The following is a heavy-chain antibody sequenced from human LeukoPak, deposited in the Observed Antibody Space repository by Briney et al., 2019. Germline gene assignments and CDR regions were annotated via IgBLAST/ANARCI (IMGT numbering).Heavy chain of an antibody. J-gene: IGHJ5*02. V-gene: IGHV1-69*05. CDR1: GRTFSSYA. CDR3: ASLPLIAVAGKGWFDP. CDR2: IIPIFGTA. D-gene: IGHD6-19*01. Sequence: SVKVSCKASGRTFSSYAISWVRQAPGQGLEWMGGIIPIFGTANYAQKFQGRVTITTDESTSTAYMELSSLRSEDTAVYYCASLPLIAVAGKGWFDPWGQGTLVTVSS.